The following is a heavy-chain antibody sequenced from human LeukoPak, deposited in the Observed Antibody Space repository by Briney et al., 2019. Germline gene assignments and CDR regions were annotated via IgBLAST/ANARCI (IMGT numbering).Heavy chain of an antibody. V-gene: IGHV4-4*07. CDR2: IYSSGST. CDR3: ARETRRDGYNLGAFDI. J-gene: IGHJ3*02. CDR1: GGSISSYY. D-gene: IGHD5-24*01. Sequence: PSETLSLTCTVSGGSISSYYWSWLRQPAGKGLEWIGRIYSSGSTDYNPSLKSRVTMSVDTSKNKFSLKLSSVTAADTAVYYCARETRRDGYNLGAFDIWGQGTMVTVSS.